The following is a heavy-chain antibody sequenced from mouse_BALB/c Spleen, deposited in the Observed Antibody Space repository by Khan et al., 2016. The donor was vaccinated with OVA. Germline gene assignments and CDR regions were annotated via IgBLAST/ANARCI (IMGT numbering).Heavy chain of an antibody. Sequence: QVQLQQPGAELMKPGASVKISCKATGYTFSGYWIEWVKQRPGHGLEWIGEILPGSGSTTYNENFKGKATFTADTTSNTAYMRLSSLTSEDSAVYYCARYGNHCDFDVWGAGTTVTVSS. CDR1: GYTFSGYW. J-gene: IGHJ1*01. CDR3: ARYGNHCDFDV. V-gene: IGHV1-9*01. CDR2: ILPGSGST. D-gene: IGHD2-1*01.